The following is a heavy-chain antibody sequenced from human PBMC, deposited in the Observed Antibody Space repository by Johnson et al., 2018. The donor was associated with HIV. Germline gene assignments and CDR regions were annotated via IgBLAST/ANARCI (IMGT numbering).Heavy chain of an antibody. Sequence: QVQLVESGGGVVQPGRSLRLSCAASEFTFSTFSRNAMHWVRQAPGKGLEWVAVISYDGTNKYSADSVKGRFTISRDNSKNTLYLQMNSLRAEDTAVYYCARDIIAVAGYDAFDIWGQGTMVTVSS. CDR1: EFTFSTFSRNA. CDR2: ISYDGTNK. J-gene: IGHJ3*02. V-gene: IGHV3-30-3*01. CDR3: ARDIIAVAGYDAFDI. D-gene: IGHD6-19*01.